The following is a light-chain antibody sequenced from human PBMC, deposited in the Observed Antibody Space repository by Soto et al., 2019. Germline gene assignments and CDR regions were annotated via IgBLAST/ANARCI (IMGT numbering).Light chain of an antibody. CDR3: QAWGTGGV. CDR1: SGHSDYA. Sequence: QSVLTQSPSASASPGASVKLTCTLSSGHSDYAIAWHQQQPEKGPRYLMKVTSGGSHTKGDGIPDRFSGSSSGADRYLTISSLRSDDEADYYCQAWGTGGVFGGGTKVTVL. CDR2: VTSGGSH. J-gene: IGLJ3*02. V-gene: IGLV4-69*01.